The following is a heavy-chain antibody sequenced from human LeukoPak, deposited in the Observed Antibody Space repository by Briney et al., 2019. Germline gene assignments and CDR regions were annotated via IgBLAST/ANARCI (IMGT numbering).Heavy chain of an antibody. J-gene: IGHJ6*03. D-gene: IGHD1-26*01. CDR2: INHSGST. CDR3: ARAASGSYLYYYYYMDV. CDR1: GGSFSGYY. Sequence: SETLSLTCAVYGGSFSGYYWSWIRQPPGKGLEWIGEINHSGSTNYNPSLKSRVTIAVEPSTNQFSLKLSSVTAADTAVYYCARAASGSYLYYYYYMDVWGKGTTVTVSS. V-gene: IGHV4-34*01.